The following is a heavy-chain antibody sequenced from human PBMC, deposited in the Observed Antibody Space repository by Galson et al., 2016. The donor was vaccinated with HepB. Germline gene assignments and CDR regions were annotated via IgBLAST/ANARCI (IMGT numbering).Heavy chain of an antibody. CDR1: GFNLSSHG. CDR3: ARGFLDPRYCSGGNCYSKAFDI. V-gene: IGHV3-33*01. Sequence: SLRLSCAASGFNLSSHGMHWVRQAPGKGLEWVAVIWYDGSNKYYADSVKGRFTISRDKSKNTLYLQMSSLRAEDKAVYYCARGFLDPRYCSGGNCYSKAFDIWGQGTMVTVSS. CDR2: IWYDGSNK. D-gene: IGHD2-15*01. J-gene: IGHJ3*02.